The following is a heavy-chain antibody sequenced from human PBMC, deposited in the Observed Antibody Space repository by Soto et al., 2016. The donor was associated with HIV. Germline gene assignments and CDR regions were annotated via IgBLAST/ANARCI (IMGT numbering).Heavy chain of an antibody. CDR1: GFTVSTNY. CDR2: IYSGGNT. CDR3: MRDENYYEAYGMDV. Sequence: EVQLVESGGGLVQPGGSLRLSCTASGFTVSTNYMSWVRQAPGKGLEWVSIIYSGGNTYYADSVKGRFTISRDNSKNTLYLQMDSLRAEDTAVYYCMRDENYYEAYGMDVVGPRGPRVTVSS. J-gene: IGHJ6*02. V-gene: IGHV3-66*01. D-gene: IGHD3-22*01.